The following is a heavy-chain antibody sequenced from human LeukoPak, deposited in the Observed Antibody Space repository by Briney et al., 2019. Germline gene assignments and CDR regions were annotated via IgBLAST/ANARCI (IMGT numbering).Heavy chain of an antibody. CDR2: INGNGGRT. Sequence: PGGCLRLSCAASGFTLDDFGMSWVRDVPEKGREWGSGINGNGGRTGYADSVKGRFTISRDNAKKSLYLQMSSLRAEDTALYYCARKWLSNAFDIWGQGTMVTVSS. J-gene: IGHJ3*02. CDR1: GFTLDDFG. V-gene: IGHV3-20*04. D-gene: IGHD5-12*01. CDR3: ARKWLSNAFDI.